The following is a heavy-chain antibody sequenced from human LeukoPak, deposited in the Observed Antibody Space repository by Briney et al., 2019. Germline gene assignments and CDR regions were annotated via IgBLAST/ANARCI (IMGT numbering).Heavy chain of an antibody. D-gene: IGHD1-26*01. CDR1: GLTLSGHG. J-gene: IGHJ3*02. CDR2: IWHDGNIK. V-gene: IGHV3-33*01. CDR3: ARVGSGSYFLDAFDI. Sequence: GGCLRLSCAASGLTLSGHGMHWVRQAPGKGLEWVAIIWHDGNIKYYADSVKGRFIVSRDNYKNTVFLQMNSLRGEDTAVYYCARVGSGSYFLDAFDIWGQGTMVSVSS.